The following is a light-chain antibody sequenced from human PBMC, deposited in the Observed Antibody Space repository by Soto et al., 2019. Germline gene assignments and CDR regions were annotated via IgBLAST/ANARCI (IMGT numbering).Light chain of an antibody. J-gene: IGKJ1*01. CDR2: GAS. CDR3: QQYGRSPRT. Sequence: EIVLTQSPGTLSLSPGERATLSCRASESVTSSYFAWYQHKPGQAPRLLIYGASSRATGIPDRFSGSGSGTDFTLTIRRLEPEAFAVYYCQQYGRSPRTFGQGTKVEIK. CDR1: ESVTSSY. V-gene: IGKV3-20*01.